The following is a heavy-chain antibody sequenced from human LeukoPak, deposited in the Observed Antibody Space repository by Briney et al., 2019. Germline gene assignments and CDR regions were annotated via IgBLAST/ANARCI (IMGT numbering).Heavy chain of an antibody. J-gene: IGHJ3*02. CDR3: ARDRLQTLGGNSDAFHI. Sequence: PSETLSLTCTVSGGSISSYYWSWIRQPPGKGLEWIGYIYYSGSTNYNPSLKSRVTISVDTSKKQFSLKLSSVTAADTAVYYCARDRLQTLGGNSDAFHIWGQGTMVTVSS. CDR1: GGSISSYY. V-gene: IGHV4-59*01. D-gene: IGHD4-23*01. CDR2: IYYSGST.